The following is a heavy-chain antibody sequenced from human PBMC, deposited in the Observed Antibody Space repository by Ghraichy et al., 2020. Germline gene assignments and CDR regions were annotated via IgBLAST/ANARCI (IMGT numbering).Heavy chain of an antibody. V-gene: IGHV4-39*01. D-gene: IGHD5-12*01. CDR1: GGSISSSSYY. CDR2: IYYSGST. J-gene: IGHJ5*02. Sequence: SETLSLTCTVSGGSISSSSYYWGWIRQPPGRGLEWIGSIYYSGSTYYNPSLKSRVTISVDTSKNQFSLKLSSLTAADTAVYYCARGIDIVATIWAGNWFDPWGQGTLVTVSS. CDR3: ARGIDIVATIWAGNWFDP.